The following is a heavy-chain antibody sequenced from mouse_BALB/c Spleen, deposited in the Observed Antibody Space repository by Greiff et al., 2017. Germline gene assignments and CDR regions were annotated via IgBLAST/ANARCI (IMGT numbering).Heavy chain of an antibody. Sequence: QVQLQQSGPELVKPGASVKISCKASGYAFSSSWMNWVKQRPGQGLEWIGRIYPGDGDTNYNGKFKGKATLTADKSSSTAYMQLSSLTSVDSAVYFCASTATPYYFDYWGQGTTLTVSS. J-gene: IGHJ2*01. CDR3: ASTATPYYFDY. D-gene: IGHD1-2*01. CDR2: IYPGDGDT. CDR1: GYAFSSSW. V-gene: IGHV1-82*01.